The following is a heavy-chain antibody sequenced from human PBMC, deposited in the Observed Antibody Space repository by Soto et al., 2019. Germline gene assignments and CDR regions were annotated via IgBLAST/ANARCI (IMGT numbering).Heavy chain of an antibody. V-gene: IGHV3-30*18. D-gene: IGHD1-26*01. CDR2: ISYDGSNK. Sequence: GGSLRLSCAASGFTFSSYGMHWVRQAPGKGLEWVAVISYDGSNKYYADSVKGRFTISRDNSKNTLYLQMNSLRAEDTAVYYCAKDHISREPLHYMDVWGKGTTVTVSS. J-gene: IGHJ6*03. CDR3: AKDHISREPLHYMDV. CDR1: GFTFSSYG.